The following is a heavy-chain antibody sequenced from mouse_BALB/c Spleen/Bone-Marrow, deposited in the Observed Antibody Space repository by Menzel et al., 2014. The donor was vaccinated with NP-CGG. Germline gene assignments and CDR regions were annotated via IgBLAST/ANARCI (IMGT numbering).Heavy chain of an antibody. D-gene: IGHD3-1*01. CDR1: GFSLTSFG. Sequence: VKLMESGPGLVAPSQRLSITCTVSGFSLTSFGIHWVRQPPGKGLEWLGVIWAGGSTNYNSALMSRLSISKDNSQSQVFLKMNSLQTGDSAIYYCARAGSGFFDFWGQGTTLIVSS. V-gene: IGHV2-9*02. CDR3: ARAGSGFFDF. CDR2: IWAGGST. J-gene: IGHJ2*01.